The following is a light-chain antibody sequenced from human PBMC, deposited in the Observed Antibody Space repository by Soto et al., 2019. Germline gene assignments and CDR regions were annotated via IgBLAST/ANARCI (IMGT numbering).Light chain of an antibody. Sequence: DIQLTQSPSFLSASLGDRVTITCRASQDISHYLAWYQQKPGKVPKLLIYAASTLQSRVPSRFSGSGSGTDSTLTITSLQPEDFASYNCQQFDDYPRTFGQGKRLDI. J-gene: IGKJ5*01. CDR1: QDISHY. V-gene: IGKV1-9*01. CDR3: QQFDDYPRT. CDR2: AAS.